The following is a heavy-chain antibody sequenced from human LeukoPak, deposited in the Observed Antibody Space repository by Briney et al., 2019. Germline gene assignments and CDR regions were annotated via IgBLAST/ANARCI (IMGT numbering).Heavy chain of an antibody. Sequence: SETLSLTCTVSGGSISSYYWSWIRQPAGKGLEWIGRIYTSGSTNYNPSLKSRVTISVDRSKNQFSLKLSSVTAADTAVYYCARTTYDFWSGYQYGMDVWGQGTTVTVSS. J-gene: IGHJ6*02. V-gene: IGHV4-4*07. D-gene: IGHD3-3*01. CDR3: ARTTYDFWSGYQYGMDV. CDR1: GGSISSYY. CDR2: IYTSGST.